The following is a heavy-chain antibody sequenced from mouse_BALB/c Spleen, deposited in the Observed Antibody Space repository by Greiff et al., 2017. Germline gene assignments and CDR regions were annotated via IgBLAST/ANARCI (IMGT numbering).Heavy chain of an antibody. J-gene: IGHJ3*01. Sequence: QVQLKQSGAELVRPGTSVKVSCKASGYAFTNYLIEWVKQRPGQGLEWIGVINPGSGGTNYNEKFKGKATLTADKSSSTAYMQLSSLTSDDSAVYFCARYGYDGGFAYWGQGTLVTVSA. D-gene: IGHD2-2*01. CDR3: ARYGYDGGFAY. V-gene: IGHV1-54*01. CDR2: INPGSGGT. CDR1: GYAFTNYL.